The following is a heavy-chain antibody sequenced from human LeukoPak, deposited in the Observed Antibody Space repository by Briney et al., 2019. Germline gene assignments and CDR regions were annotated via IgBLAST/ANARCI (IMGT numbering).Heavy chain of an antibody. CDR1: GGSINSVTYY. V-gene: IGHV4-39*07. Sequence: SETLSLTCTVSGGSINSVTYYWGWVRQPPGKGLEWIGSFYSRVYSYYNPSLKSRVTISVDKSKNQFSLKLSSVTAADTAVYYCAREKDDFWSGYYTEYYFDYWGQGTLVTVSS. J-gene: IGHJ4*02. CDR3: AREKDDFWSGYYTEYYFDY. CDR2: FYSRVYS. D-gene: IGHD3-3*01.